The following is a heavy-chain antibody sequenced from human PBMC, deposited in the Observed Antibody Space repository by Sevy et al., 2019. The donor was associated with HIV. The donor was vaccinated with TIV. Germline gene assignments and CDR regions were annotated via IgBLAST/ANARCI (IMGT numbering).Heavy chain of an antibody. Sequence: GGSLRLSCAASGFTFSSYAMSWVRQAPGKGLEWVSAISGSGGSTYYADSVKGRFTISRDNSKNTLYLQMNSLRAEDTAVYYCAKGTXYSXGXXDYWGXXTLVTVSS. J-gene: IGHJ4*02. V-gene: IGHV3-23*01. CDR3: AKGTXYSXGXXDY. D-gene: IGHD5-18*01. CDR2: ISGSGGST. CDR1: GFTFSSYA.